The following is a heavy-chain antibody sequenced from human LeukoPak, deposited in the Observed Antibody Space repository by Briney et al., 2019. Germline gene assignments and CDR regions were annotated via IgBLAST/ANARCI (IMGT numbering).Heavy chain of an antibody. CDR1: GGSISSHS. J-gene: IGHJ3*02. CDR3: VRGLYDSTTYRAFHI. CDR2: IYSSGST. Sequence: PSETLSLTCTVSGGSISSHSWNWIRLPAGKGLEWIGRIYSSGSTNSNPSLKSRVTMSVDTSKNQFSLMLSSVTAADTAVYYCVRGLYDSTTYRAFHIWGQGTMVTVSS. D-gene: IGHD2/OR15-2a*01. V-gene: IGHV4-4*07.